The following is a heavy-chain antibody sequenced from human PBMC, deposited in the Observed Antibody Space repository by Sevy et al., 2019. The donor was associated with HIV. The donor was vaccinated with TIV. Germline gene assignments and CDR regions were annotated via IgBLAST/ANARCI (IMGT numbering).Heavy chain of an antibody. CDR2: FDPEDGKT. V-gene: IGHV1-24*01. J-gene: IGHJ4*02. CDR1: GSTLTQLS. D-gene: IGHD3-22*01. Sequence: ASVKVSCKVSGSTLTQLSMHWVRQAPGIGLEWMVTFDPEDGKTLYAQKFQGRVTMNEDTSTHTAYMELSSLTSEDTAIYYCASTSDYYESNCYYFDFWGQGTLVTVSS. CDR3: ASTSDYYESNCYYFDF.